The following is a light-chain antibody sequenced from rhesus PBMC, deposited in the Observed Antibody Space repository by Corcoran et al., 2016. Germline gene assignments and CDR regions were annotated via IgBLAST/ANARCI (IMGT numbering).Light chain of an antibody. V-gene: IGKV3-42*03. CDR1: QSVSSS. Sequence: EIVMTQSPATLSLSPGERATLSCRASQSVSSSLAWYQQKPGQAPRLHIYGESSRATGIPDRFSGSGSGTDFTLTISSLEPEDFAVYYCQQYSNWPLTFGGGTKVEIK. CDR2: GES. J-gene: IGKJ4*01. CDR3: QQYSNWPLT.